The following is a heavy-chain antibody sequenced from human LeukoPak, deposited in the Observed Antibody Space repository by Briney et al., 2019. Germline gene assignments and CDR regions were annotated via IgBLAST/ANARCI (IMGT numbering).Heavy chain of an antibody. V-gene: IGHV4-61*02. D-gene: IGHD5-12*01. CDR3: ARDQGLRAGYALDH. CDR1: GGSISGGSYF. J-gene: IGHJ4*02. CDR2: VHSSGST. Sequence: SQTLSLTCTVSGGSISGGSYFWSWIRQPAGEGLEWIGFVHSSGSTSTKPSLKSRVTISMGTSSNQFTLRLTSVTAADTAVYYCARDQGLRAGYALDHWGQGALVTVSS.